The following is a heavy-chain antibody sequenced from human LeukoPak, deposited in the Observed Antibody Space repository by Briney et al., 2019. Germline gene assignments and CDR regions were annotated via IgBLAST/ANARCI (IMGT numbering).Heavy chain of an antibody. CDR1: GDNVSSNSAA. CDR3: ARVAAGSYWYFDL. CDR2: TYYRSKWYN. V-gene: IGHV6-1*01. Sequence: SQTLSLTCAISGDNVSSNSAAWSWLRQSPSRGLERLGRTYYRSKWYNDYVASVKSRITLNPDTSKNQFSLHLNSVTPEDTAVYYCARVAAGSYWYFDLWGRGTLVTASS. D-gene: IGHD6-19*01. J-gene: IGHJ2*01.